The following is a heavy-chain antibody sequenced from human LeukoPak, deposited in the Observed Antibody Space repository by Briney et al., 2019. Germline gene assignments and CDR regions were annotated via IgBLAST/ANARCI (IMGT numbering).Heavy chain of an antibody. J-gene: IGHJ4*02. CDR1: GGSISSGGYY. D-gene: IGHD2-2*01. Sequence: SETLSLTCTVSGGSISSGGYYWSWIRQHPGKGLEWLGSIFSSASTIYNPSLKSRVIISVDTTKNQFSLKLTSVTAADTAVYYCARGYCSSTSCPPVYWGQGTLVTVSS. CDR2: IFSSAST. V-gene: IGHV4-31*03. CDR3: ARGYCSSTSCPPVY.